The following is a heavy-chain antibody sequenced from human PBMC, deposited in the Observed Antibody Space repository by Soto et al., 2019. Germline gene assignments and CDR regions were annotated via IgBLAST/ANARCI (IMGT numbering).Heavy chain of an antibody. CDR3: ARDSGYGFPFDP. Sequence: TSETLSLTCTVSGGSVSSGSYYWSWIRQPPGKGLEWIGYIYYSGSTNYNPSLNSRVTISVDTSKNQFSLKLSSVTAADTAVYYCARDSGYGFPFDPWGQGTLVTVSS. J-gene: IGHJ5*02. D-gene: IGHD1-1*01. V-gene: IGHV4-61*01. CDR1: GGSVSSGSYY. CDR2: IYYSGST.